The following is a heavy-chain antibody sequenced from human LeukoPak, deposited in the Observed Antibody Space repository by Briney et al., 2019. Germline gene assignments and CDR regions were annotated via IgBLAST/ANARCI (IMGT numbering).Heavy chain of an antibody. J-gene: IGHJ4*02. CDR3: AKYGSGGNFDY. CDR2: IKQDGSDK. D-gene: IGHD3-10*01. Sequence: PGGSLRLSCEASGFTFSNYWMSWVRLAPGKGLEWVANIKQDGSDKYYVDSVKGRFTISRDNAKNSLYLQMNSLRVEDTAVYYCAKYGSGGNFDYWGQGTLVTVSS. CDR1: GFTFSNYW. V-gene: IGHV3-7*02.